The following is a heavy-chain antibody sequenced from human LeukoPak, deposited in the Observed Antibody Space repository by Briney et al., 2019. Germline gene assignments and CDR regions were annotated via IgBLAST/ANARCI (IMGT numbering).Heavy chain of an antibody. CDR1: GGSFSGYY. CDR3: ARGGWYSIN. CDR2: INHSGST. D-gene: IGHD6-19*01. Sequence: SETLSLTCAVYGGSFSGYYWSWIRQPPGKGLEWIGEINHSGSTNYNPSLKSRVTISVDTSKNQFSLKLTSVTAADTAVYFCARGGWYSINWGQGTLVTVSS. V-gene: IGHV4-34*01. J-gene: IGHJ4*02.